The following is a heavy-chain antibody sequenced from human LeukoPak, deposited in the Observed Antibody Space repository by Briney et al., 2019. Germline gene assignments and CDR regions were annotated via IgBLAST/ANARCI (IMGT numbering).Heavy chain of an antibody. Sequence: SETLSLTCTVSGGSISSYYWSWIRQPPGKGLEWIGYIYYSGSTNYNPSLKSRVTISVDTSKNQFSLKLSSVTAADTAVYYCARGTDYCSRTSCYSDAFDIWGQGTMVTVSS. V-gene: IGHV4-59*12. J-gene: IGHJ3*02. CDR2: IYYSGST. D-gene: IGHD2-2*02. CDR1: GGSISSYY. CDR3: ARGTDYCSRTSCYSDAFDI.